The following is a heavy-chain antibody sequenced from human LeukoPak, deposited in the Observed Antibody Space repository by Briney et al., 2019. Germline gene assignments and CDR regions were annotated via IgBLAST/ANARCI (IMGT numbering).Heavy chain of an antibody. Sequence: PGGSLRLSCAASGFTVSSNYMSWVRKAPGKGLEWVSLIYSGGSTYYADSVKGRFTISRDNSKNTLYLQMNSLRAEDTAVYYCARDLIAVAGYIDYWGQGTLVTVSS. CDR2: IYSGGST. V-gene: IGHV3-66*01. J-gene: IGHJ4*02. CDR3: ARDLIAVAGYIDY. CDR1: GFTVSSNY. D-gene: IGHD6-19*01.